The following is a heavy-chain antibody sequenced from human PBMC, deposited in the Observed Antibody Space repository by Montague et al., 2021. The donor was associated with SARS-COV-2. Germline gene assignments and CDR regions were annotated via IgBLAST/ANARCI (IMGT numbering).Heavy chain of an antibody. CDR1: GDSISSYY. J-gene: IGHJ4*02. CDR2: IYYTGSV. Sequence: SETLSLTCTVSGDSISSYYWSWIRQPPGKGLEWIGYIYYTGSVNYNPSLKSRVTISVDTSKNQFSLKLSSVTAADTAVYYCARGSGDYWGQGTLATVSS. D-gene: IGHD7-27*01. CDR3: ARGSGDY. V-gene: IGHV4-59*01.